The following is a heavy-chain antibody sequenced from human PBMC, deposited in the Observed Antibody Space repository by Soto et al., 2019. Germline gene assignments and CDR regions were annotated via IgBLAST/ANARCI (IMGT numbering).Heavy chain of an antibody. Sequence: SETLSLTCAVSGGSFSGYYWSWIRQPPGQGLERIGEINQSGSTNYNPYLKGQVTISVDTSKNQFSLKLSSVTAADTAVYYCARGRAVWSGYSIPIWNYWGQGTLVTVSS. V-gene: IGHV4-34*01. CDR1: GGSFSGYY. D-gene: IGHD3-3*01. CDR2: INQSGST. CDR3: ARGRAVWSGYSIPIWNY. J-gene: IGHJ4*02.